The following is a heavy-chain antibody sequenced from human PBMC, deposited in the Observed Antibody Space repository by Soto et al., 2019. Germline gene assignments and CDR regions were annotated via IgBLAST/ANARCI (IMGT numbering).Heavy chain of an antibody. CDR2: INHSGST. V-gene: IGHV4-34*01. CDR3: AITAAAGTYIYN. Sequence: SETLSLTCDVYGGSFSGYIWTWIRQTPGKGLQWIGQINHSGSTNYNPSLKSRVTISVDKSKNQLSLKLSSVTAADTAVYYCAITAAAGTYIYNWGQGTLLTVSS. D-gene: IGHD6-13*01. J-gene: IGHJ4*02. CDR1: GGSFSGYI.